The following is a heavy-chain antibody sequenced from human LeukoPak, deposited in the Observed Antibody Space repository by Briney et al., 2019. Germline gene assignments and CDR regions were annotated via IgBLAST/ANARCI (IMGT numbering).Heavy chain of an antibody. Sequence: PSETLSFICTVSGASISDYYWSWIRQPPGKGLEWIGTIYYSGSAYYNPSLKTQVTISVDTSKNQFSLKLSSVTAADTAVYFCARGSQVDDFWSGYRAPLDYWGQGTLVTVSS. J-gene: IGHJ4*02. D-gene: IGHD3-3*01. CDR3: ARGSQVDDFWSGYRAPLDY. CDR2: IYYSGSA. CDR1: GASISDYY. V-gene: IGHV4-59*04.